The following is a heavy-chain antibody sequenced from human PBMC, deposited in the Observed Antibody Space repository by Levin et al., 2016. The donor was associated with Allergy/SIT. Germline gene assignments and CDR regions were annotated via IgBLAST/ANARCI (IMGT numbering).Heavy chain of an antibody. J-gene: IGHJ3*02. Sequence: GESLKISCAASGFTFDDYGMSWVRQAPGKGLEWVSGINWNGGSTGYADSVKGRFTISRDNAKNSLYLQMNSLRAEDTALYHCARDRGHDYGDGTFDIWGQGTMVTVSS. CDR1: GFTFDDYG. CDR2: INWNGGST. CDR3: ARDRGHDYGDGTFDI. D-gene: IGHD4-17*01. V-gene: IGHV3-20*01.